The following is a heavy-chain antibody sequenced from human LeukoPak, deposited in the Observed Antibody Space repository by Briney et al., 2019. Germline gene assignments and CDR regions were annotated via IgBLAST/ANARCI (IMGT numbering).Heavy chain of an antibody. CDR1: GYTFTSYD. CDR3: ARPIATYYGSGSYLPNPMDY. V-gene: IGHV1-8*01. CDR2: MKPNSGNT. Sequence: ASVKVSCKASGYTFTSYDINWVRQATGQGREWVGWMKPNSGNTGYAQKFQGRVTMTRNTSISTAYMELSSLRSEDTAVYYCARPIATYYGSGSYLPNPMDYWGQGTLVTVSS. J-gene: IGHJ4*02. D-gene: IGHD3-10*01.